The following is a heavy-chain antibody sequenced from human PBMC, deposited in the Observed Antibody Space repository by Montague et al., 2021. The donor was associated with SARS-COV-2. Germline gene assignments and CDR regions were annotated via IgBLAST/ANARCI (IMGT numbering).Heavy chain of an antibody. CDR3: ARLPDQLLWFGELFDY. CDR2: IYYSGST. Sequence: SETLSLTCTVSGGSISSSSYYWGWIRQPPGRGLEWIGSIYYSGSTYYNPSLKSRVTISVDTSKNQFSLKLSSVTAADTAVYYCARLPDQLLWFGELFDYWGRGTLVTVSS. D-gene: IGHD3-10*01. V-gene: IGHV4-39*01. J-gene: IGHJ4*02. CDR1: GGSISSSSYY.